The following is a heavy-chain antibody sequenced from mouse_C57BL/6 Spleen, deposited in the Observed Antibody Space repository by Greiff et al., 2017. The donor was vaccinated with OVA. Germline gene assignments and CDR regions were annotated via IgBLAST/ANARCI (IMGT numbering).Heavy chain of an antibody. V-gene: IGHV1-55*01. J-gene: IGHJ4*01. CDR2: IYPGSGST. CDR3: ARSVTTVVAYYYAMDY. Sequence: VKQRPGHGLEWIGDIYPGSGSTNYNEKFKSKATLTVDTSSSTAYMQLSSLTSEDSAVYYCARSVTTVVAYYYAMDYWGQGTSVTVSS. D-gene: IGHD1-1*01.